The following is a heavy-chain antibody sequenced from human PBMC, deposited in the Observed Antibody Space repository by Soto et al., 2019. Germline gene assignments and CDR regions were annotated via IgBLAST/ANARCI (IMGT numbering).Heavy chain of an antibody. D-gene: IGHD1-26*01. Sequence: GGSLRLSCAASGFTFSSYGMHWVRQAPGKGLEWVAVISYDGSNKYYADSVKGRFTISRDNSKNTLYLQMNSLRAEDTAVYYCAKSYTQGGSYYNWFDPWGQGTLVTVSS. V-gene: IGHV3-30*18. CDR1: GFTFSSYG. CDR2: ISYDGSNK. CDR3: AKSYTQGGSYYNWFDP. J-gene: IGHJ5*02.